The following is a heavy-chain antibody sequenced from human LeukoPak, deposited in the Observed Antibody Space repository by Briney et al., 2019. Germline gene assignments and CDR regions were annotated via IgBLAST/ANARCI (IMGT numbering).Heavy chain of an antibody. CDR3: ARGTTVITYYFDY. CDR2: IYYSGST. CDR1: GGSISSYY. D-gene: IGHD4-17*01. V-gene: IGHV4-59*01. Sequence: SETLSLTCTVSGGSISSYYWSWIRQPPGKGLEWIGYIYYSGSTNYNPSLKSRVTISVDTSKNQFSLKLSSVTVTDTAVYYCARGTTVITYYFDYWGQGTLVTVSS. J-gene: IGHJ4*02.